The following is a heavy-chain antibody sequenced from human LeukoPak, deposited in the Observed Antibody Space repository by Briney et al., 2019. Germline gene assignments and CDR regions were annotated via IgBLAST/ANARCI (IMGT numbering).Heavy chain of an antibody. CDR3: ARGDIYCSSTSCQRGFGY. V-gene: IGHV4-30-4*08. Sequence: SETLSLTCTVSGGSISSGDYYWSWIRQPPGKGLEWIGYIYYSGSTYYNPSLKSRVTISVDTSKNQFSLKLSSVTAADTAVYYCARGDIYCSSTSCQRGFGYWGRGTLVTVSS. J-gene: IGHJ4*02. CDR1: GGSISSGDYY. D-gene: IGHD2-2*01. CDR2: IYYSGST.